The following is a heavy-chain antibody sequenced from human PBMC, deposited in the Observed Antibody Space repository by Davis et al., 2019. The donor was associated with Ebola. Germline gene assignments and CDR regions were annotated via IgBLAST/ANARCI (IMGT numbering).Heavy chain of an antibody. CDR1: GFTFSNAW. V-gene: IGHV3-15*04. CDR3: TTDYPSTRYCSSTSCSHDY. Sequence: GGSLRLSCAASGFTFSNAWMSWVRQAPGKGLEWVGRIVSKTIGGTTDYAAPVKGRFTISRDDSKNTLYLQMNSLKTEDTAVYYCTTDYPSTRYCSSTSCSHDYWGQGTLVTVSS. CDR2: IVSKTIGGTT. J-gene: IGHJ4*02. D-gene: IGHD2-2*01.